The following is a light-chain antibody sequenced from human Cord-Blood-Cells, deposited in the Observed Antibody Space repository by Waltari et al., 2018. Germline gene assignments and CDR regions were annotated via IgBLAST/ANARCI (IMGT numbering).Light chain of an antibody. CDR2: DAS. CDR3: QRRSNWPPLT. Sequence: EIVLTQSPATLSLSPGERATLSCRASQSVSSYLAWYQQKPGQAPRLLIYDASNRATGIPARFSVSGSETDFALTISGLGPEDFAVYYCQRRSNWPPLTFGGGTKVEIK. J-gene: IGKJ4*01. V-gene: IGKV3-11*01. CDR1: QSVSSY.